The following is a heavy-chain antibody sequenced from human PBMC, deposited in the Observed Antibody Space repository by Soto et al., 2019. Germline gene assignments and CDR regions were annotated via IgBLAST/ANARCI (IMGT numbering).Heavy chain of an antibody. D-gene: IGHD3-22*01. CDR2: VSSTGTSP. CDR1: GFTFSNYA. Sequence: PGGSLRLSCSASGFTFSNYAMSWVRQSPGKGLEWVSGVSSTGTSPYYAGSVQGRFTISRGNSKNMFYLQMKSLRAEDTAIYYCAKARPSGGYYYVEAFDVWGQGTMVTVSS. V-gene: IGHV3-23*01. CDR3: AKARPSGGYYYVEAFDV. J-gene: IGHJ3*01.